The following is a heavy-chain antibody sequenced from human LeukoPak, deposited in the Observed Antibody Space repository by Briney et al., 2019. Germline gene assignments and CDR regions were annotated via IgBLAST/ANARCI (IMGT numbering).Heavy chain of an antibody. Sequence: VSVKVSYKASGYTFTSYGISWVRQAPGQGLEWMGWISAYNGNTNYAQKLQGRVTMTTDTSTSTAYMELRSLRSDDTAVYYCARPLESSGITAAGSFDYWGQGTLVTVSS. CDR2: ISAYNGNT. D-gene: IGHD6-13*01. CDR1: GYTFTSYG. V-gene: IGHV1-18*01. CDR3: ARPLESSGITAAGSFDY. J-gene: IGHJ4*02.